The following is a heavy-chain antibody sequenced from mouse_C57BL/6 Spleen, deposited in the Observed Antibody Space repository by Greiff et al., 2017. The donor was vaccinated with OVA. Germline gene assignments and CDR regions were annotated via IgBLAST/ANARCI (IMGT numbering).Heavy chain of an antibody. D-gene: IGHD1-1*01. CDR2: IYPGDGDT. Sequence: QVQLKQSGPELVKPGASVKISCKASGYAFSSSWMNWVKQRPGKGLEWIGRIYPGDGDTNYNGKCKGKATLTADKSSSTAYMQLSSLTSEDSAVYFCARYPITTVVAAGDYYAMDYWGQGTSVTVSS. J-gene: IGHJ4*01. CDR3: ARYPITTVVAAGDYYAMDY. V-gene: IGHV1-82*01. CDR1: GYAFSSSW.